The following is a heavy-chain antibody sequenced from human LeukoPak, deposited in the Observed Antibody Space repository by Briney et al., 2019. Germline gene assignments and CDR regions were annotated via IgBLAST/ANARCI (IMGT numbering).Heavy chain of an antibody. CDR1: TFSTYS. Sequence: GGSLRLSCAFTFSTYSIHWVRQAPGKGLEWVANIKQDGSEKYYVDSVKGRFTTSRDNAKNSLYLQMNSLRAEDTAVYYCARGQYSNYYYWGQGTLVTVSS. CDR2: IKQDGSEK. D-gene: IGHD4-11*01. CDR3: ARGQYSNYYY. V-gene: IGHV3-7*01. J-gene: IGHJ4*02.